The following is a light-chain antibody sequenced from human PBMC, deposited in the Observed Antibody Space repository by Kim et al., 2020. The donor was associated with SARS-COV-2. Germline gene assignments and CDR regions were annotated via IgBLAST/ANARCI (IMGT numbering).Light chain of an antibody. Sequence: DVQMTQSPSSLSASVGDRVTITCRASQDIKNYLAWYQQKPGTVPQLLIYAAATLQSGVPSRFSCGGSGTDFTLTISSLQPEDVATYYCQKYNSAPFAFGPGTKVDIK. CDR2: AAA. J-gene: IGKJ3*01. V-gene: IGKV1-27*01. CDR1: QDIKNY. CDR3: QKYNSAPFA.